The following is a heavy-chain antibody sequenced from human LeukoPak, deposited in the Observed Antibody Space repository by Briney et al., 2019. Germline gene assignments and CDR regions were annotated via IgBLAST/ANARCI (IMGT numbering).Heavy chain of an antibody. V-gene: IGHV1-2*02. CDR1: GYTFTGYY. CDR2: INPNSGGT. CDR3: VRAPPAAMGGYFDY. D-gene: IGHD2-2*01. Sequence: VASVKVSCKASGYTFTGYYMHWVRQAPGQGLEWMGWINPNSGGTNYAQKFQGRVTMTRDTSISTAYMELSRLRSDDTAVCYCVRAPPAAMGGYFDYWGQGTLVTVSS. J-gene: IGHJ4*02.